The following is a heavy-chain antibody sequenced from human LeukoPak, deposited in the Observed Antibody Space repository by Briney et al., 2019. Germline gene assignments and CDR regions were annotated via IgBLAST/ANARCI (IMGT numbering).Heavy chain of an antibody. Sequence: ASVNVSCKTSGYTFSVYYIHWVRQAPGQGLEWMGWVEPSSGGTTYAQKFQGRVTMTRDTSISTAYMELSSLRPGDTAVYYCARDPRDRNLPEDYWGQGTLVTVSS. V-gene: IGHV1-2*02. CDR1: GYTFSVYY. J-gene: IGHJ4*02. CDR2: VEPSSGGT. D-gene: IGHD3-10*01. CDR3: ARDPRDRNLPEDY.